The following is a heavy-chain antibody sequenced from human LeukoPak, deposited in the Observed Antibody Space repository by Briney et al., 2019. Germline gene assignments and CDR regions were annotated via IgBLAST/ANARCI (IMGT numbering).Heavy chain of an antibody. J-gene: IGHJ6*02. CDR2: SNSDESST. CDR1: GFTFTDYW. D-gene: IGHD3-10*01. CDR3: TRHYGTGFYGMDV. V-gene: IGHV3-74*01. Sequence: GGSLRLSCAASGFTFTDYWMHWVRQAPGKGLVWVSRSNSDESSTSYADSVKGRFTISRDNAKKTGYLQMNSLRVEDTAIYYCTRHYGTGFYGMDVWGQGTTVTVSS.